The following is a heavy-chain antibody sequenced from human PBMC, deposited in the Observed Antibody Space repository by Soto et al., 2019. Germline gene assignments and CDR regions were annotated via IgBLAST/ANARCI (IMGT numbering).Heavy chain of an antibody. CDR3: AKNRGYSGGAWPIFHH. CDR1: GFTLSSFA. J-gene: IGHJ1*01. Sequence: EVQLLESGGGLVQPGGSLRLSCAASGFTLSSFAMGWVRQAPEKGLEWVASISSGDGRTYYLDSVRGRFTISRDNSNLYLQMTSLRAEDTATYFCAKNRGYSGGAWPIFHHWGQGTLVSVSS. V-gene: IGHV3-23*03. D-gene: IGHD1-26*01. CDR2: ISSGDGRT.